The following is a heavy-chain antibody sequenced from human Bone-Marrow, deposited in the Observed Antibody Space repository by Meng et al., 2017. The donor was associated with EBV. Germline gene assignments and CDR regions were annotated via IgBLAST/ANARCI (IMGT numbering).Heavy chain of an antibody. CDR3: ASESGRGYTPDY. V-gene: IGHV1-69*12. Sequence: QVQLEPSAAGVKKPGSSVKVSCKNSGGPFRNYAISWVRQAPGQGLEWLGGFLPTLGAPNYAQKFHGRVSITADESTSTHYMDLSSLRSEDTAMYYCASESGRGYTPDYWGQGTLVTVSS. D-gene: IGHD3-10*01. J-gene: IGHJ4*02. CDR2: FLPTLGAP. CDR1: GGPFRNYA.